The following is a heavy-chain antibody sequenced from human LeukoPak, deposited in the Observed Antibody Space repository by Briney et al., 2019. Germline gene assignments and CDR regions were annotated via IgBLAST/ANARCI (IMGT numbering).Heavy chain of an antibody. CDR1: GYTFTSYA. Sequence: ASVKVSCKASGYTFTSYAMNWVRQAPGQGLEWMGWINTNTGNPTYAQGFTGRFVFSLDTSVSTAYLQISSLKAEDTAVYYCARSGWYAAYYYYYMDVWGKGTTVAVSS. CDR2: INTNTGNP. J-gene: IGHJ6*03. CDR3: ARSGWYAAYYYYYMDV. D-gene: IGHD6-19*01. V-gene: IGHV7-4-1*02.